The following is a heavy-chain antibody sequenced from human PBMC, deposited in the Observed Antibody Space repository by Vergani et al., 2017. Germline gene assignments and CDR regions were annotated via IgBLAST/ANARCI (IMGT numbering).Heavy chain of an antibody. Sequence: EVDLVESGGGLAQPGGSLRLSCEASGITFWKFGMNWVRQAPGKGLEWVSSISSRSTYTYYADSVKGRFTISRDNAKSSLYLQMNSLRADDTAVYYCARGQQLVFFSVDVWGIGTSVTVTA. CDR2: ISSRSTYT. V-gene: IGHV3-21*01. D-gene: IGHD6-13*01. CDR3: ARGQQLVFFSVDV. J-gene: IGHJ6*04. CDR1: GITFWKFG.